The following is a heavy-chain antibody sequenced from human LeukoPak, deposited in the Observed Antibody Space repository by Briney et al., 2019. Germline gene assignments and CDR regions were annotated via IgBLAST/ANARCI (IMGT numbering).Heavy chain of an antibody. CDR3: ARGVYSSWGYYFDY. J-gene: IGHJ4*02. V-gene: IGHV4-38-2*02. CDR2: IYHSGST. D-gene: IGHD6-6*01. Sequence: PSETLSLTCTVSGYSISSGYYWGWIRQPPGKGLEWIGSIYHSGSTYYNPSLKSRVTISVDTSKNQFSLKLSSVTAADTAVYYCARGVYSSWGYYFDYWGQGTLVTVSS. CDR1: GYSISSGYY.